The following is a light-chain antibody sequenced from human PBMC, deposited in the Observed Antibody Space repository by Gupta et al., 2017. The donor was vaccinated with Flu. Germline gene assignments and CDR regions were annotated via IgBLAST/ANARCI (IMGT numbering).Light chain of an antibody. J-gene: IGLJ3*02. Sequence: QSALTQPAPVSGSPGQTITISCTGPSSDTGDYDRVSWYQQHPGKAPKLISYEVAYRPSGVSNRFSGSKSGNTAALTISGLQADDEADYYCCSYTRTTASIIAWVFGGGTKVTVL. CDR1: SSDTGDYDR. CDR2: EVA. V-gene: IGLV2-14*01. CDR3: CSYTRTTASIIAWV.